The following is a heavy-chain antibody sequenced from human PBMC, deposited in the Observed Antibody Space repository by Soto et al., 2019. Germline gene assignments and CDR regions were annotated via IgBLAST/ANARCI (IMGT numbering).Heavy chain of an antibody. CDR3: AKDSIGSIDV. V-gene: IGHV3-43*01. J-gene: IGHJ6*02. D-gene: IGHD1-26*01. CDR2: ISRDGGTT. Sequence: GGSLRLSCAASGFTFDDFFMHWVRQAPGKGLEWLCLISRDGGTTYYADPVKGRFTISRDNSKNSLYLQMNSLRTEDTALYYCAKDSIGSIDVWGQGTTVTVSS. CDR1: GFTFDDFF.